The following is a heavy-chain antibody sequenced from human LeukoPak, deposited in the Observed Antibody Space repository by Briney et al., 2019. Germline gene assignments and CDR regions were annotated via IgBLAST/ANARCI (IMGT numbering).Heavy chain of an antibody. V-gene: IGHV3-23*01. CDR1: GFTFSSYA. CDR3: ANDPSYCSGGSYYSHYGMDV. J-gene: IGHJ6*04. D-gene: IGHD2-15*01. Sequence: GGSLRLSCAASGFTFSSYAMSWVRQAPGKGLEWVSAISGSGGSTYYADSVKGRFTISRDNSKNTLYLQMNSLRAEDTAVYYCANDPSYCSGGSYYSHYGMDVWGKGTTVTVSS. CDR2: ISGSGGST.